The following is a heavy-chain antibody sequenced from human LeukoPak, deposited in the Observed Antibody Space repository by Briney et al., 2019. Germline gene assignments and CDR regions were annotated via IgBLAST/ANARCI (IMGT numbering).Heavy chain of an antibody. CDR1: GGSISGYY. CDR3: ARQITMIRGIDP. Sequence: SETLSLTCTVAGGSISGYYWSWIRQPPGKGLGWIGYIYYSGSTNYNPSLKSRVTISVDTPKTPFSLKLSSVTAADTAVYYCARQITMIRGIDPWGQGTLVTVSS. D-gene: IGHD3-10*01. CDR2: IYYSGST. J-gene: IGHJ5*02. V-gene: IGHV4-59*01.